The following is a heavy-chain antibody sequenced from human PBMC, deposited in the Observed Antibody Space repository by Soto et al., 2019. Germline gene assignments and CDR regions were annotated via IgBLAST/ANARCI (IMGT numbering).Heavy chain of an antibody. D-gene: IGHD2-2*01. J-gene: IGHJ6*02. CDR2: INSDGSST. V-gene: IGHV3-74*01. CDR3: ARVGVGGYCSSTSCSNTHYYYGMDV. Sequence: QPGGSLGLSCAASGFTFSSYWMHWDRQAPGKGLVWVSRINSDGSSTSYADSVKGRFTISRDNAKNTLYLQMNSLRAEDTAVYYCARVGVGGYCSSTSCSNTHYYYGMDVWGQGTTVPVSS. CDR1: GFTFSSYW.